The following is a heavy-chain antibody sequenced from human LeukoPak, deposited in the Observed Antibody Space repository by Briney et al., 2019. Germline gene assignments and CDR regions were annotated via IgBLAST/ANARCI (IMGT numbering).Heavy chain of an antibody. CDR3: AGDYVFGVGAFDI. D-gene: IGHD3-10*01. CDR2: IYYSGST. Sequence: PSQTLSLTCTVSGGSISSGGYYWSWIRQHPGRGLEWIGYIYYSGSTYYNPSLKSRVTISVDTSKNQFSLKLSSVTAADTAVYYCAGDYVFGVGAFDIWGQGTMVTVSS. V-gene: IGHV4-31*03. CDR1: GGSISSGGYY. J-gene: IGHJ3*02.